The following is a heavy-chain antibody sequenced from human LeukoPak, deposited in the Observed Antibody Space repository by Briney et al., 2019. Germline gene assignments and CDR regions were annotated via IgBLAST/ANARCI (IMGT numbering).Heavy chain of an antibody. CDR2: IYTSGST. D-gene: IGHD6-19*01. CDR1: GGSISSYY. CDR3: ARDLDASGWCNFDY. Sequence: SETLSLTCTVSGGSISSYYWSWIRQPAGKGLEWIGRIYTSGSTNYNPSLKSRVTMSVDTSKSQFSLKLSSVTAADTAVYYCARDLDASGWCNFDYWGQGTLVTVSS. J-gene: IGHJ4*02. V-gene: IGHV4-4*07.